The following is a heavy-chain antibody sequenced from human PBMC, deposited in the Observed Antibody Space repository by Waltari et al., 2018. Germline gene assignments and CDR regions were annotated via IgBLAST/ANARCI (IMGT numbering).Heavy chain of an antibody. CDR1: VITFNPHA. V-gene: IGHV3-23*01. D-gene: IGHD3-10*01. CDR3: AKRGVFGLGNTFKNNWFDS. CDR2: IRGKGGGT. J-gene: IGHJ5*01. Sequence: DVQLLGSGGVLAQPGVSLRLSCTASVITFNPHALPWVRPAPGKGMEGVSTIRGKGGGTYYADSAKGGFTISRDYSTNTLYLQMTSLRAEDTAVYYCAKRGVFGLGNTFKNNWFDSWGQGTLVTVSS.